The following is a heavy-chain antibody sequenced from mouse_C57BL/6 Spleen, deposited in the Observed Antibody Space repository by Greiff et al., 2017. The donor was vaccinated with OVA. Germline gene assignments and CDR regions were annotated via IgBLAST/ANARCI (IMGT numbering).Heavy chain of an antibody. CDR3: ARITTVDYYAMDY. CDR2: INPSTGGT. D-gene: IGHD1-1*01. J-gene: IGHJ4*01. Sequence: VQLQQSGPELVKPGASVKISCKASGYSFTGYYMNWVKQSPEKSLEWIGEINPSTGGTTYNQKFKAKATLTVDKSSSTAYMQLKSLTSEDSAVYYCARITTVDYYAMDYWGQGTSVTVSS. V-gene: IGHV1-42*01. CDR1: GYSFTGYY.